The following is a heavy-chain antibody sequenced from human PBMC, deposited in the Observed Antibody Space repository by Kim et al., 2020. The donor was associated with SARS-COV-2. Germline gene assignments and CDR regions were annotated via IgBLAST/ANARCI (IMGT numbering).Heavy chain of an antibody. J-gene: IGHJ6*03. CDR1: GYTFTRYY. CDR2: INPSGGTT. CDR3: ARDPGRISGYYYYMDV. Sequence: ASVKVSCKTSGYTFTRYYIQWVRQAPGQGLEWMGIINPSGGTTTYAEKFQGRVTMTRDTSTSTVYMELSSLTSEDTAVYYCARDPGRISGYYYYMDVWGKGTTVTVSS. V-gene: IGHV1-46*01. D-gene: IGHD3-10*01.